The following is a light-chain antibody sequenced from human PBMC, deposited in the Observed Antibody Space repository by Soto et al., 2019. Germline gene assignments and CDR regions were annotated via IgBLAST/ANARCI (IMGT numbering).Light chain of an antibody. CDR2: LGS. CDR3: MQALQTPT. V-gene: IGKV2-28*01. J-gene: IGKJ4*01. CDR1: QSLLHSNGYNY. Sequence: EIVLTQSPPSLPVTPGEPASIACRSSQSLLHSNGYNYLDWYLQKPVQSPQPLIFLGSNRASGVPDRFSGSGSGTDFTLKISRVEDEAVRVYYCMQALQTPTFGVGTKVEIK.